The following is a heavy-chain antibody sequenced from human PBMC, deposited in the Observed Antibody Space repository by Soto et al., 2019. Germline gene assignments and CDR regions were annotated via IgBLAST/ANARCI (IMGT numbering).Heavy chain of an antibody. J-gene: IGHJ6*02. CDR2: IYYTGST. Sequence: SETLSLTCTVSGGSFSSGDYYWSWVRQPPGKGLEWIGYIYYTGSTFNNPSLKSRVSISIDTSKTQFSLQLSSVTAADTAVYYCARIHFGDEPSYYYYGMDVWGQGTTVTV. CDR3: ARIHFGDEPSYYYYGMDV. V-gene: IGHV4-30-4*01. CDR1: GGSFSSGDYY. D-gene: IGHD4-17*01.